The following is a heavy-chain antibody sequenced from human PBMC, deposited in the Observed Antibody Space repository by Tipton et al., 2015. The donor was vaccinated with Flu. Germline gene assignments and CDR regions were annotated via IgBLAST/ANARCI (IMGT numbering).Heavy chain of an antibody. D-gene: IGHD2-2*01. CDR3: ARDHIVVVPAAFDY. CDR2: ISSSSSYI. CDR1: GFTFSSYS. V-gene: IGHV3-21*01. Sequence: SLRLSCAASGFTFSSYSMNWVRQAPGKGLEWVSSISSSSSYIYYADSVKGRFTISRDNAKNSLYLQMNSLRAEDTAVYYCARDHIVVVPAAFDYWGQGTLVTVSS. J-gene: IGHJ4*02.